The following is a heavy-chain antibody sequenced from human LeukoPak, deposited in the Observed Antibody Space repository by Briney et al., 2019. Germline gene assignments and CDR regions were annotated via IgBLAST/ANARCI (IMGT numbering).Heavy chain of an antibody. CDR2: INPNSGGT. V-gene: IGHV1-2*06. CDR1: GYTFTVYY. Sequence: ASVTVSCKASGYTFTVYYMHWVRQAPGQGLEWMGRINPNSGGTKYAQKFQGRVTMTRDTSISTAYMELSRLRSDDTAVYYCASKVVVGDFDYWGQGTLVTVSS. CDR3: ASKVVVGDFDY. D-gene: IGHD1-26*01. J-gene: IGHJ4*02.